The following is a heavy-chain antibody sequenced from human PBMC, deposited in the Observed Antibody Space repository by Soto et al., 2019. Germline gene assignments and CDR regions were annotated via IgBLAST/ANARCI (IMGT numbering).Heavy chain of an antibody. J-gene: IGHJ4*02. CDR1: GFTFSSYS. D-gene: IGHD6-25*01. CDR3: ASASSGWSGALRLDF. V-gene: IGHV3-48*01. Sequence: EVQLVESGGGLVQPGGSLRLSCAASGFTFSSYSMNWVRQAPGKGLEWVSYISSSSSTIYYADSVKGRFTISRDNAKNSLYLPMSSLRAEDTAVYYCASASSGWSGALRLDFWGQGTLVTVSS. CDR2: ISSSSSTI.